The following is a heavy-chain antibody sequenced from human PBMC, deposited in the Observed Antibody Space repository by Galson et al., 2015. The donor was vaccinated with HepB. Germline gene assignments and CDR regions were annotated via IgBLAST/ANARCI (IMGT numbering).Heavy chain of an antibody. J-gene: IGHJ3*02. CDR3: ARDGASGSDRAFDI. V-gene: IGHV3-7*03. Sequence: SLRLSCAASGFTFSTYWMSWVRQAPGKGLEWLANIKQNGTEIYYVDSLKGRFTISRDNAKNSLYLQMNSLRAEDTAVYYCARDGASGSDRAFDIWGQGTMVSVSS. D-gene: IGHD2-15*01. CDR1: GFTFSTYW. CDR2: IKQNGTEI.